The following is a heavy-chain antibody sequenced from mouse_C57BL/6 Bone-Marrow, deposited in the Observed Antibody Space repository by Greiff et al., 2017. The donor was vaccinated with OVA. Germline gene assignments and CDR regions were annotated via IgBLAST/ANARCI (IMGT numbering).Heavy chain of an antibody. CDR3: AIDRNYYYGSPFAY. J-gene: IGHJ3*01. Sequence: QVQLQQSGAELARPGASVKLSCKASGYPFTSYGISWVKQRTGQGLEWLGEIYPRSGNTYYNEKFKGKAPLTADKSSSTAYMELRSLTSEDSAVYFCAIDRNYYYGSPFAYWGQGTLVTVSA. D-gene: IGHD1-1*01. CDR2: IYPRSGNT. CDR1: GYPFTSYG. V-gene: IGHV1-81*01.